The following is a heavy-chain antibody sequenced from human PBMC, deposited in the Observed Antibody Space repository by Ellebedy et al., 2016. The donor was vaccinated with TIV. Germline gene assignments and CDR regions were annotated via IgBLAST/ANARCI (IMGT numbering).Heavy chain of an antibody. CDR2: INPSSGGT. D-gene: IGHD2-2*01. CDR3: AKDSFTGFGSSYSFDF. V-gene: IGHV1-2*02. CDR1: GYTFTGNY. J-gene: IGHJ4*02. Sequence: ASVKVSCKASGYTFTGNYMHWVRQAPGQGPEWMGWINPSSGGTNYAQKFQGRVTMTRDTSVSTAYMDLIRLTSYDTAVYYCAKDSFTGFGSSYSFDFWGQGTLVTVSS.